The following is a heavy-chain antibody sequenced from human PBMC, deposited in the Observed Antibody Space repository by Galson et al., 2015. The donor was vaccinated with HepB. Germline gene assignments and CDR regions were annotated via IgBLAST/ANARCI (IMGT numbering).Heavy chain of an antibody. D-gene: IGHD2-2*01. Sequence: LRLSCAASGFTFSSYAMSWVRQAPGKGLEWVSAISGSGGSTYYADSVKGRFTISRDNSKNTLYLQMNSLRAEDTAVYSCAKAGGVVPAAKAYLQHWGLGTLVTVSS. CDR2: ISGSGGST. CDR3: AKAGGVVPAAKAYLQH. V-gene: IGHV3-23*01. CDR1: GFTFSSYA. J-gene: IGHJ1*01.